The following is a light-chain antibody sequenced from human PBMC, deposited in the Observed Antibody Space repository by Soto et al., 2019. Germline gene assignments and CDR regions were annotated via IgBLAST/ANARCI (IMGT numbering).Light chain of an antibody. V-gene: IGKV3-15*01. J-gene: IGKJ2*01. CDR3: QQYGSSPYT. CDR1: QSVSSN. CDR2: GAS. Sequence: EIVMTQSPATLSVSPGERATLSCRASQSVSSNLAWYQQKPGQAPRLLIYGASTRATDIPARFSGSGSGTEFTLTISSLQSEDFAVYYCQQYGSSPYTFGQGTKLEIK.